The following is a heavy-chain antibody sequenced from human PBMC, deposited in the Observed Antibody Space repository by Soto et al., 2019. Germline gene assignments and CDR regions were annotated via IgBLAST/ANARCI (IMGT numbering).Heavy chain of an antibody. CDR3: TTTTAGDY. CDR2: INPYDGYT. V-gene: IGHV1-18*04. D-gene: IGHD6-13*01. J-gene: IGHJ4*02. Sequence: QVQLVQSGAEVKNPGASVKVSCTASGYTFSNYGISWVRQAPGQGLEWMGWINPYDGYTNYARKFQGRVTMTTDTSTSTAYMEVKSLTSNATAVYYCTTTTAGDYWGQGTLVTVSS. CDR1: GYTFSNYG.